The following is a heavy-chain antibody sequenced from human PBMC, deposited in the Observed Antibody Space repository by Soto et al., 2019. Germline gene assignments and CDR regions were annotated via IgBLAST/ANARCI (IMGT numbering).Heavy chain of an antibody. V-gene: IGHV3-23*01. Sequence: EEQLLESGGGWVQPGGSLRLSCAASGFTFSSYDMSWVRQAPGKGLEWVSAINGNGGSAYYADSVKGRFTISRDNSRNTIYLHMNSLRSEDTAIYYCAKEDDLWTNGHFDIWGQGTLVTVSS. CDR1: GFTFSSYD. J-gene: IGHJ3*02. CDR2: INGNGGSA. CDR3: AKEDDLWTNGHFDI. D-gene: IGHD3-3*01.